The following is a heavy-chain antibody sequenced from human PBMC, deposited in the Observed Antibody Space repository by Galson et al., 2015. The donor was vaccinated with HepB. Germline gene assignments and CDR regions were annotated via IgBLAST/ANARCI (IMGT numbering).Heavy chain of an antibody. Sequence: ETLSLTCTVSGGSISSSSYYWGWIRQPPGKGLEWIGSIYYSGSTYYNPSLKSRVTISVDTSKNQFSLKLSSVTAADTAVYYCARRSVVTQRNAFDIWGQGTMVTVSS. CDR3: ARRSVVTQRNAFDI. CDR2: IYYSGST. CDR1: GGSISSSSYY. D-gene: IGHD4-23*01. V-gene: IGHV4-39*01. J-gene: IGHJ3*02.